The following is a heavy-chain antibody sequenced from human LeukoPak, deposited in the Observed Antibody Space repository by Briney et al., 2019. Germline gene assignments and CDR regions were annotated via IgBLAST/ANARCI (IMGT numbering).Heavy chain of an antibody. J-gene: IGHJ4*02. V-gene: IGHV3-43D*04. Sequence: PGGSLRLSCAASGFTFDDYAVHWVRQAPGKGLEWVSLISWDGGGTYYADSVKGRFTISRDNSKNSLYLQMNSLRAEDTAVYYCARVSYGSGSYHFDYWGQGTLVTVS. CDR1: GFTFDDYA. D-gene: IGHD3-10*01. CDR2: ISWDGGGT. CDR3: ARVSYGSGSYHFDY.